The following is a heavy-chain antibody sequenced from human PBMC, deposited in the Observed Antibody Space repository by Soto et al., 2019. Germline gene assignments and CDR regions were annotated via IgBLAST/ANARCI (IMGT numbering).Heavy chain of an antibody. CDR3: AKGDGLILAV. CDR2: TNTGGTT. CDR1: GFTVNSHY. D-gene: IGHD1-26*01. J-gene: IGHJ6*02. V-gene: IGHV3-53*02. Sequence: EVQVLATGGGLIQPGGSLRLSCAASGFTVNSHYMSWVRQAPGEGLQWVSITNTGGTTYYADSVKGRFTVSRDNSKNTLYLQMNSLRAEDTAVYSCAKGDGLILAVWGQGTTVSVSS.